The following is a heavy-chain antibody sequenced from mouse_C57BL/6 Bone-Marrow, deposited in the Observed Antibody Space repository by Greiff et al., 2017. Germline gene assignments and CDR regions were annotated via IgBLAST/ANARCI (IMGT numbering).Heavy chain of an antibody. V-gene: IGHV1-4*01. D-gene: IGHD3-1*01. Sequence: VQLQQSGAELARPGASVKMSCKASGYTFTSYTMHWVKQRPGQGLEWIGYINPSSGYTKYNQKFKDKATLTADKSSSTAYMQLSILTSEDSAVYYCARRGYGYYAMDYWGQGTSVTVSS. J-gene: IGHJ4*01. CDR1: GYTFTSYT. CDR2: INPSSGYT. CDR3: ARRGYGYYAMDY.